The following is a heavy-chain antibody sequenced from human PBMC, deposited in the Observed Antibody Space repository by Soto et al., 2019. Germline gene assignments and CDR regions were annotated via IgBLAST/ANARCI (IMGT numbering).Heavy chain of an antibody. J-gene: IGHJ5*02. V-gene: IGHV1-18*01. Sequence: ASVKVSCKASGYTFTSYGISWVRQAPGQGLEWMGWISAYNGNTNYAQKLQGRVTMTTDTSTSTAYMELRSLRSDDTAVYYCARHIVVVTASRGFDHWGQGTLVTVSS. CDR2: ISAYNGNT. D-gene: IGHD2-21*02. CDR3: ARHIVVVTASRGFDH. CDR1: GYTFTSYG.